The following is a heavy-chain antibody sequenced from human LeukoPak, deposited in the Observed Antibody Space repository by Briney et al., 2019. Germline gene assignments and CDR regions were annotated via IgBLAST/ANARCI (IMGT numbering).Heavy chain of an antibody. V-gene: IGHV3-21*05. CDR3: ARDLSSGWYGSDY. D-gene: IGHD6-19*01. CDR2: ISSSSSYT. Sequence: NPGGSLRLSCAASGFTFSSYEMNWVRQAPGKGLEWVSYISSSSSYTNYADSVKGRFTISRDNAKNSLYLQMNSLRAEDTAVYYCARDLSSGWYGSDYWGQGTLVTVSS. J-gene: IGHJ4*02. CDR1: GFTFSSYE.